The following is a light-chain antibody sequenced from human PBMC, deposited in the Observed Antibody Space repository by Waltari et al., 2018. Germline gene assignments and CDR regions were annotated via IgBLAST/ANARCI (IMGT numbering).Light chain of an antibody. J-gene: IGKJ3*01. CDR2: RAS. CDR3: QQYNSESGGT. V-gene: IGKV1-5*03. CDR1: QPISTW. Sequence: DIQMTQSPSTLSASVGDRVTITCRARQPISTWLAWYQQKPGKAPKVLIYRASSLQSGVPPRFSGSGSGTEFTLTISSRQPDDFATYYCQQYNSESGGTFGPGTKVDIK.